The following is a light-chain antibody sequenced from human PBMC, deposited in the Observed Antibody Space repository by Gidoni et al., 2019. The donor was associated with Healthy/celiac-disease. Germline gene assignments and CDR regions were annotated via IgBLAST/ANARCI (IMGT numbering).Light chain of an antibody. CDR2: AAS. CDR3: QQLNSYPLT. V-gene: IGKV1-9*01. Sequence: DIQLTKSPSFLSASVGDRVTITCRASHGIISYLAWYQQKPGKAPKLLIYAASTLQSGVPSRCSGSGSGTEVTLTISSLQPEDVATYYCQQLNSYPLTFGPGTKVEIK. CDR1: HGIISY. J-gene: IGKJ3*01.